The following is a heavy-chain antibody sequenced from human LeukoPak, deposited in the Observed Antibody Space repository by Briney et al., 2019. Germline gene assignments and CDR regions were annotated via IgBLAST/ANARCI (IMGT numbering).Heavy chain of an antibody. Sequence: ASVKVSCKASGYTFTSYGISWVRQAPGQGLEWMGWISAYNGNTNYAQKLQGRVTMTTDTSTSTAYMELRSLRSDDTAVYYCARDKESGDGYNNPNNWFDPWGQGTLVTVSS. CDR1: GYTFTSYG. CDR2: ISAYNGNT. V-gene: IGHV1-18*01. J-gene: IGHJ5*02. CDR3: ARDKESGDGYNNPNNWFDP. D-gene: IGHD5-24*01.